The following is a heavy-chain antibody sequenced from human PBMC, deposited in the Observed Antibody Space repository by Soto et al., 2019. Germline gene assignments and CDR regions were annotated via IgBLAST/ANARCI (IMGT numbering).Heavy chain of an antibody. J-gene: IGHJ5*02. Sequence: QVQLVQSGAEVKKPGASVKVSCKAPRYIFTAYFMHWVRQAPGQGLEWMGWINPNNGATHYGLSFQGRVTMTRDTTISTAYMELSSLRSDDTAVYYWASHYPGARFDPWGKVTLVIVSS. CDR3: ASHYPGARFDP. V-gene: IGHV1-2*02. CDR2: INPNNGAT. CDR1: RYIFTAYF. D-gene: IGHD1-26*01.